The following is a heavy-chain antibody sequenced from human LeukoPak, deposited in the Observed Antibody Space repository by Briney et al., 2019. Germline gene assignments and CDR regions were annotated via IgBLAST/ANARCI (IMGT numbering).Heavy chain of an antibody. V-gene: IGHV1-18*01. J-gene: IGHJ4*02. CDR1: GYTFTSYG. D-gene: IGHD2-15*01. CDR3: ARWRLPKYYFDY. Sequence: ASVKVSCKASGYTFTSYGISWVRQAPGQGLEWTGWISAYNGNTNYAQKLQGRVTMTTDTSTSTAYMELRSLRSDDTAVYYCARWRLPKYYFDYWGQGTLVTVSS. CDR2: ISAYNGNT.